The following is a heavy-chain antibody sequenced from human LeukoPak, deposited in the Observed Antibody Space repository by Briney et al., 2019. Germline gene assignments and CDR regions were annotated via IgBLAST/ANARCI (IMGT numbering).Heavy chain of an antibody. CDR2: IYYSGST. CDR1: GGSISSYY. CDR3: ARVADSSGYYQGYFDY. V-gene: IGHV4-59*01. D-gene: IGHD3-22*01. J-gene: IGHJ4*02. Sequence: SETLSLTCTVSGGSISSYYWSWIRQPPGKGLEWIGYIYYSGSTNYNPSLKSRVTISVDTSKNQFSLKLSSVTAADTAVYYCARVADSSGYYQGYFDYWGQGTLVTVSS.